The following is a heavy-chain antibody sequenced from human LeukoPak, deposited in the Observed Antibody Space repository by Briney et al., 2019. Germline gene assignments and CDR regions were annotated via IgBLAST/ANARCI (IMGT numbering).Heavy chain of an antibody. CDR1: GFTFSSYG. Sequence: GGSLRLSCAASGFTFSSYGMSWVRQAAGKGLEWVSTISDNVVRTYYADSVEGRFTNSRDNSKNTLYLQMNSLRAEDTAVYYCAEGYNHGYGYWGQGTLVTVSS. CDR3: AEGYNHGYGY. V-gene: IGHV3-23*01. D-gene: IGHD5-18*01. CDR2: ISDNVVRT. J-gene: IGHJ4*02.